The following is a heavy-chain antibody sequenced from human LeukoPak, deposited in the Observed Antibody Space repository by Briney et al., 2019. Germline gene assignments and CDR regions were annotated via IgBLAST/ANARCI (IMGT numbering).Heavy chain of an antibody. CDR1: GFTFSDHY. D-gene: IGHD1-26*01. V-gene: IGHV3-72*01. CDR3: ARVWELSFDH. J-gene: IGHJ4*02. CDR2: SRNKAKSYTT. Sequence: GGSLRLSCAASGFTFSDHYMDWVRQAPGKGLEWVGRSRNKAKSYTTDYAASVKGRFTISRDDSKNSLYLQMNSLKTEDTAVYYCARVWELSFDHWGQGTLVTVSS.